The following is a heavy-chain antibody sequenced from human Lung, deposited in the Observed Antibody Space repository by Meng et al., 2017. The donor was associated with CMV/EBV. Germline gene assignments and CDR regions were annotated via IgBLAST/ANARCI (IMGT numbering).Heavy chain of an antibody. V-gene: IGHV3-43*01. J-gene: IGHJ4*02. Sequence: GEXXKISCAASGFTFDDYTMHWVRQAPGKGLEWVSLISWDGGSTYYADSVKGRFTTSRDNSKNSLYLQMNSLRTEDTALYYCAKDRAQDLAAGYSNYEFDYWGQGXLVTVSS. CDR3: AKDRAQDLAAGYSNYEFDY. CDR2: ISWDGGST. CDR1: GFTFDDYT. D-gene: IGHD4-11*01.